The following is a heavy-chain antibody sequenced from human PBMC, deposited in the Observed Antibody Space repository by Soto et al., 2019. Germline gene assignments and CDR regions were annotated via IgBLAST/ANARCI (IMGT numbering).Heavy chain of an antibody. CDR3: AREGNLGRWLQPLDF. CDR1: GDSISAYS. V-gene: IGHV4-59*01. J-gene: IGHJ4*02. CDR2: IHYNGNT. D-gene: IGHD5-12*01. Sequence: PSETLSLTCTVSGDSISAYSWSWVRQPPGKGLEWIGNIHYNGNTKYNPSLKSRVTMPVDTSKNHFSLRLISVTAADTAIYFCAREGNLGRWLQPLDFWGQGTLVTVSS.